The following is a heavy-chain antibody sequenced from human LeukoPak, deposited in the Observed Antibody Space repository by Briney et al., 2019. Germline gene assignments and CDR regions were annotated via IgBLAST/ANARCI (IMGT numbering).Heavy chain of an antibody. Sequence: PGGSLRLSCAASGFTFSSYGMHWVRQAPGKGLEWVAVISYDGSNKYYADSVKGRFTISRDNSKNTLYLQMNSLRAEDTAVYYCAKGGTYYYDSSGYHDYWGQGTLVTVSS. CDR2: ISYDGSNK. J-gene: IGHJ4*02. CDR3: AKGGTYYYDSSGYHDY. D-gene: IGHD3-22*01. V-gene: IGHV3-30*18. CDR1: GFTFSSYG.